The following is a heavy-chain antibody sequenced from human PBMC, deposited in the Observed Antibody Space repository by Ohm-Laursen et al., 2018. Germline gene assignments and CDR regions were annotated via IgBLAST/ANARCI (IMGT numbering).Heavy chain of an antibody. CDR3: VGGYITVFHY. D-gene: IGHD5-12*01. J-gene: IGHJ4*02. V-gene: IGHV3-74*01. CDR2: INGDGTIT. CDR1: GFTFSNYW. Sequence: SLRFSCAASGFTFSNYWMHWVRQAPGRGLVWVSRINGDGTITNYADSVKGRFTITRDNAKNTVNLEMSSLRAEDTALYYCVGGYITVFHYWGQGTLLSVSS.